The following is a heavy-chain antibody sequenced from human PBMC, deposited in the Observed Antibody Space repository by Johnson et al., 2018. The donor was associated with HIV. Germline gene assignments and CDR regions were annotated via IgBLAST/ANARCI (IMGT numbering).Heavy chain of an antibody. Sequence: QVQLVESGGGLVKPGGSLRLSCAASGFNFSDHYMTWIRQAPGKGLEWVSYISSSGSTIYYADSVKGRFTISRDNAKNSLYLQMNSLRAEDTAVYYCAKIWGDIAATGDAFDIWGQGTMVTVSS. CDR3: AKIWGDIAATGDAFDI. J-gene: IGHJ3*02. CDR2: ISSSGSTI. D-gene: IGHD5-12*01. CDR1: GFNFSDHY. V-gene: IGHV3-11*04.